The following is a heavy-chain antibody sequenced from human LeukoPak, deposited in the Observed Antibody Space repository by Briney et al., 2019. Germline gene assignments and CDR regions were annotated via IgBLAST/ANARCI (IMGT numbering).Heavy chain of an antibody. Sequence: GGSLRLSCAASGFTVSSNYMSWVRQAPGKGLEWVSAISGSGGSTYYADSVKGRFTISRDNSKNTLYLQMNSLRAEDTAVYYCARDPGVRDFWSGHYDFWGQGSLVIVSS. CDR3: ARDPGVRDFWSGHYDF. V-gene: IGHV3-23*01. D-gene: IGHD3-3*01. CDR2: ISGSGGST. J-gene: IGHJ4*02. CDR1: GFTVSSNY.